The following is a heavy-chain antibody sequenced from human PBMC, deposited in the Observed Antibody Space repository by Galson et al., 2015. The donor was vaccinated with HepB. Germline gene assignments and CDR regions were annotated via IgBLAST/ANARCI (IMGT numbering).Heavy chain of an antibody. CDR3: AREALVWLAVLDI. J-gene: IGHJ3*02. D-gene: IGHD3-22*01. V-gene: IGHV3-33*01. CDR1: GFTFSSHG. Sequence: SLRLSCAASGFTFSSHGMHWVRQAPGKGLEWLADIWADGTNRYYADSVKGRFIMSGDNSKNKVYLQLNSLRPEDTAVYYCAREALVWLAVLDIWGQRTMVTVSS. CDR2: IWADGTNR.